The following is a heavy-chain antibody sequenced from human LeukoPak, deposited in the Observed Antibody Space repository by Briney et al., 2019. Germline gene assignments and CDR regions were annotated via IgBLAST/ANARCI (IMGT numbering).Heavy chain of an antibody. CDR1: GFTFSSYD. D-gene: IGHD1-14*01. V-gene: IGHV3-30*03. J-gene: IGHJ6*03. CDR3: ATNSRRPHQYYMDV. Sequence: GGSLRLSCAASGFTFSSYDMHWVRQAPGKGLEWVTLISYDGGNKYYGDSVKGRFTISRDNSKNTLYLQITSLRVEDTAFYYCATNSRRPHQYYMDVWGKGTTVTVSS. CDR2: ISYDGGNK.